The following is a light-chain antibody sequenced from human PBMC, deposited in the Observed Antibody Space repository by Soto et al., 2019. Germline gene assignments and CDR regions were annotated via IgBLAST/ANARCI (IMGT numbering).Light chain of an antibody. CDR3: QTWGTDIHVV. CDR1: SGHSSYA. J-gene: IGLJ2*01. Sequence: QSVLTQSPSASASLGAWVKLTCTLSSGHSSYAIAWHQQQPEKDPRYLMKVNSDGSHSKGDGIPDRLSGSSSGAERYLTISSLQSEDEADYYCQTWGTDIHVVFGGGTKLTVL. CDR2: VNSDGSH. V-gene: IGLV4-69*01.